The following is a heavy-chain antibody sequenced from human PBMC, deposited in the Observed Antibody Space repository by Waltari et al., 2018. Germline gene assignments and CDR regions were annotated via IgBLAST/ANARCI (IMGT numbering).Heavy chain of an antibody. V-gene: IGHV3-23*01. CDR1: GFPFSDHA. CDR3: AKNATLGRARYFDL. CDR2: LIASGHVS. J-gene: IGHJ2*01. D-gene: IGHD2-2*01. Sequence: QLLESGGGLVQPGKSLRLSCVASGFPFSDHAMSWVRQRPGEGLEWVSSLIASGHVSYYTASVKGRFVISRDNSKNTLFLHLNAVTVGDTAIFYCAKNATLGRARYFDLWGRGTLVTVSP.